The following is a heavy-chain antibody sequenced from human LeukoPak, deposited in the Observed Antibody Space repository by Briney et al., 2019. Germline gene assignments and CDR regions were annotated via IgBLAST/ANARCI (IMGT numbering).Heavy chain of an antibody. CDR2: IYYSGST. CDR1: GGSISSYY. J-gene: IGHJ6*03. V-gene: IGHV4-59*08. D-gene: IGHD6-19*01. CDR3: ARHGVAVAGSSLYYYMDV. Sequence: SGTLSLTCTVSGGSISSYYWSWIRQPPGKGLEWIVYIYYSGSTNYNPSLKSRVTISVDTSKNQLSLKLSSVTAADTAVYYCARHGVAVAGSSLYYYMDVWGKGTTVTVSS.